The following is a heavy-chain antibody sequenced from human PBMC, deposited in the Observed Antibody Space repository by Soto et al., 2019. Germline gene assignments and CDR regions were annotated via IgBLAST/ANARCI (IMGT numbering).Heavy chain of an antibody. CDR1: GGTFSSYA. V-gene: IGHV1-69*13. Sequence: SVKVSCKASGGTFSSYAISWVRQAPGQGLEWMGGIIPIFGTANYAQKFQGRVTITADESTSTAYMELSSLRSEDTAVYYCARGQEWLHHLKPLYHFDYWGQGTLVTVSS. D-gene: IGHD3-3*01. CDR3: ARGQEWLHHLKPLYHFDY. CDR2: IIPIFGTA. J-gene: IGHJ4*02.